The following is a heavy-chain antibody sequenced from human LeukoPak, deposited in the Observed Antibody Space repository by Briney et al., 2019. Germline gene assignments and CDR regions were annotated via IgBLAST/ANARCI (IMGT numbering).Heavy chain of an antibody. Sequence: GSLRLSCATSGFTFTNYGMNWVRQAPGKGLEWVSYISNSAILYADSVKGRFTISRDNARNSLYLQMNSLRAEDTAVYYCAIIGCYRGVCAFDMWGQGTMVTVSS. CDR2: ISNSAI. CDR1: GFTFTNYG. CDR3: AIIGCYRGVCAFDM. V-gene: IGHV3-48*01. J-gene: IGHJ3*02. D-gene: IGHD2-21*01.